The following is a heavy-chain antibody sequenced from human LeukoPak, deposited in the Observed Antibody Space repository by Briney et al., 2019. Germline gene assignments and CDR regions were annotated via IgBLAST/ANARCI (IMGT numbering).Heavy chain of an antibody. D-gene: IGHD6-19*01. CDR1: GFTFSSYA. Sequence: GGSLRLSCAASGFTFSSYAMSWVRQAPGKGLEWVSAISGSGGSTYYADSVKGRFTISRDNAKNSLYLQMNSLRAEDTAVYYCASPRAGTYWFDPWGQGTLVTVSS. CDR3: ASPRAGTYWFDP. CDR2: ISGSGGST. J-gene: IGHJ5*02. V-gene: IGHV3-23*01.